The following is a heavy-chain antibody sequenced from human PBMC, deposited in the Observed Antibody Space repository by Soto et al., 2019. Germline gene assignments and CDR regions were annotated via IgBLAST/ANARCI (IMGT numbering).Heavy chain of an antibody. V-gene: IGHV4-34*01. Sequence: QVQLQQWGAGLLKPSETLSLTCAVYGGSFSGYYWSWIRQPPGKGLEWIGEINHSGSTNYNPSLKSRATISVDTSKNQFSLKLSSVTAADTAVYYCARGGTYYYGSGSPHWFDPWGQGTLVTVSS. CDR1: GGSFSGYY. CDR3: ARGGTYYYGSGSPHWFDP. D-gene: IGHD3-10*01. J-gene: IGHJ5*02. CDR2: INHSGST.